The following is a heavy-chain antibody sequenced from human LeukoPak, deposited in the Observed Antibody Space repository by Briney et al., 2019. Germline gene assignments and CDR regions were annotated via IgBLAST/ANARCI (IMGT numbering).Heavy chain of an antibody. CDR2: ISYDGSNK. J-gene: IGHJ4*02. V-gene: IGHV3-30*03. D-gene: IGHD5-24*01. CDR3: ASESGGRWLQFPLDY. CDR1: GFTFSSYG. Sequence: QPGRSLRLSCAASGFTFSSYGVHWVRQAPGKGLEWVAVISYDGSNKYYADSVKGRFTISRDNSRNTLYLQMNSLRAEDTAEYYCASESGGRWLQFPLDYWGQGTLVTVSS.